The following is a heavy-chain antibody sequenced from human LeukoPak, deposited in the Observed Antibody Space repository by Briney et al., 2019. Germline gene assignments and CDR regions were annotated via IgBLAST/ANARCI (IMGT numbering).Heavy chain of an antibody. CDR3: ATGRLELRNYYYYYMDV. Sequence: PGGSLRLSCNGSGYSFTSYWIGWVRQMPGKGLEWMGISYPGDSDTRYSPSFQGQVTISADKSISTAYLQWSSLKASDTAMYYCATGRLELRNYYYYYMDVWGKGTTVTVSS. J-gene: IGHJ6*03. CDR2: SYPGDSDT. CDR1: GYSFTSYW. D-gene: IGHD1-7*01. V-gene: IGHV5-51*01.